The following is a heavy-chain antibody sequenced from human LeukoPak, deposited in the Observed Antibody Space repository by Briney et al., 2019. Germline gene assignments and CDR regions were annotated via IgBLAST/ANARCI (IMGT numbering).Heavy chain of an antibody. Sequence: GASVKVSCKASGYTFTSYAMHWVRQAPGQRLEWMGWINAGNGNTKYSQKFQGRVTITRDTSASTAYMELSSLRSEDTAVYYCARGLIGGYDYVWGSYRYSWLDYWGQGTLVTASS. CDR3: ARGLIGGYDYVWGSYRYSWLDY. CDR1: GYTFTSYA. J-gene: IGHJ4*02. D-gene: IGHD3-16*02. V-gene: IGHV1-3*01. CDR2: INAGNGNT.